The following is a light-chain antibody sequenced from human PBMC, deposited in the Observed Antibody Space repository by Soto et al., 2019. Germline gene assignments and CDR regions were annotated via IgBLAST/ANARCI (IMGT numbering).Light chain of an antibody. Sequence: EIVLTQSPGTLSLSPGERATLSCRASQSVSSSYLAWYQQKPGQAPRLLIYGASSRATGIPDRFSGSGSGTDFTLTISSLQSEDFAVYYCQHYNNWLGTFGGGTKVDIK. V-gene: IGKV3-20*01. CDR3: QHYNNWLGT. CDR2: GAS. J-gene: IGKJ4*01. CDR1: QSVSSSY.